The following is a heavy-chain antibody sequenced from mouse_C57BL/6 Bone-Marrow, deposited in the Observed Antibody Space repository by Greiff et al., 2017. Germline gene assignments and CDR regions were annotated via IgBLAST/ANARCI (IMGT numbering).Heavy chain of an antibody. Sequence: EVKLMESGGDLVKPGGSLKLSCAASGFTFSSYGMSWVRQTPDKRLEWVATISSGGSYTYYPDSVKGRFTISRDNAKNTLYLQMSSLKSEDTAMYYCARQYYYGSSYSVDYWGQGTTLTVSS. CDR1: GFTFSSYG. J-gene: IGHJ2*01. V-gene: IGHV5-6*01. CDR3: ARQYYYGSSYSVDY. D-gene: IGHD1-1*01. CDR2: ISSGGSYT.